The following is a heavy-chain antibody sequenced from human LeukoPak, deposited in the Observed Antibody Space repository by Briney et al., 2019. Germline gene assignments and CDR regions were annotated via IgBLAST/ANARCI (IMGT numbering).Heavy chain of an antibody. CDR3: ARLLSGSYGDAFDI. CDR2: IYRGDSDS. V-gene: IGHV5-51*01. Sequence: GESLKISCKGSENIFTSHWIGWVRQMPGKGLEWMGIIYRGDSDSRYSPPFQGQVTISADRSTSTAYLQWGSLKASDTAMYYCARLLSGSYGDAFDIWGQGTMVTVSS. J-gene: IGHJ3*02. D-gene: IGHD1-26*01. CDR1: ENIFTSHW.